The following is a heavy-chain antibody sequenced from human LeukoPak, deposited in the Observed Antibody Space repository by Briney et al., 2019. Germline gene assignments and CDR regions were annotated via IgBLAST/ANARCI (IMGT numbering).Heavy chain of an antibody. CDR3: AKDPYCSGGSCRTPPDY. J-gene: IGHJ4*02. CDR2: INPNSGGT. CDR1: GYTFTGYY. Sequence: ASVKVSCKASGYTFTGYYMHWVRQAPGQGLEWMGWINPNSGGTNYAQKFQGRVTMTRDTSISTAYMELSRLRSDDTAVYYCAKDPYCSGGSCRTPPDYWGQGTLVTVSS. V-gene: IGHV1-2*02. D-gene: IGHD2-15*01.